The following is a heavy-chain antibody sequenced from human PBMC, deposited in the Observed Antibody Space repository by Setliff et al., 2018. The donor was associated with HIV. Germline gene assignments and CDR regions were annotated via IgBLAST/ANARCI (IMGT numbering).Heavy chain of an antibody. D-gene: IGHD1-26*01. CDR3: ARAAYSGTYLWKPASDL. CDR2: IFYTGST. Sequence: SETLSLTCTVSGGSISSYYWTWLRQFPGKGLEWIGFIFYTGSTTYNPSLNSRVTISVDTSKNQLSLNLSSVTAADTAVYYCARAAYSGTYLWKPASDLWGRGTLVTVSS. V-gene: IGHV4-59*08. J-gene: IGHJ2*01. CDR1: GGSISSYY.